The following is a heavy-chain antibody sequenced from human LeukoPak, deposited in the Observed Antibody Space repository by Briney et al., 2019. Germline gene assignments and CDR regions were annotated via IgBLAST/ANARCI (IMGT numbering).Heavy chain of an antibody. CDR2: MNPNSGHT. CDR3: ARGVDILTGSNWFDP. V-gene: IGHV1-8*01. J-gene: IGHJ5*02. Sequence: ASVRVSCKASGYTFTSYDINWVRQATGQGLEWMGWMNPNSGHTGYPQKFQGIVTMTRSTSISTAYMELSRLRSEDTAVYYCARGVDILTGSNWFDPWGQGTLVTVSS. D-gene: IGHD3-9*01. CDR1: GYTFTSYD.